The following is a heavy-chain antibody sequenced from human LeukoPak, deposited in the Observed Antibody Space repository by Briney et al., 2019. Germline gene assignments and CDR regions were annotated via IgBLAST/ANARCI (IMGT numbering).Heavy chain of an antibody. CDR3: ARSQTYYYGSGSPHNWFDP. J-gene: IGHJ5*02. CDR2: IIPIFGTA. Sequence: SVKVSCKASGGTFSSYAISWVRQAPGQGLEWMGGIIPIFGTANYAQKSQGRVTITADESTSTAYMELSSLRSEDTAVYYCARSQTYYYGSGSPHNWFDPWGQGTLVTVSS. V-gene: IGHV1-69*01. D-gene: IGHD3-10*01. CDR1: GGTFSSYA.